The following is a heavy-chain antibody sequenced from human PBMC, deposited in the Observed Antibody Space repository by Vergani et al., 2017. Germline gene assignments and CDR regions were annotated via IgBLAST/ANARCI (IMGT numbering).Heavy chain of an antibody. CDR2: ISYDGSNK. CDR1: GFTFSSYG. Sequence: QVQLVESGGGVVQPGRSLRLSCAASGFTFSSYGMHWVRQAPGKGLEWVAVISYDGSNKYYADSLKGRFTISRDNSKNTLYLQMNSLRAEDTAVYYGAKDTYSSSSRSLDYWGQGTLVTVSS. J-gene: IGHJ4*02. V-gene: IGHV3-30*18. CDR3: AKDTYSSSSRSLDY. D-gene: IGHD6-6*01.